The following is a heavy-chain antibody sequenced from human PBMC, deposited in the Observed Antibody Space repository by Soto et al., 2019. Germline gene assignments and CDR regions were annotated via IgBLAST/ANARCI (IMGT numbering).Heavy chain of an antibody. CDR2: VYSTGGT. V-gene: IGHV4-59*08. CDR1: SGPTSSHN. Sequence: QVQLQQSGPGLVKPSETLSLTCSVSSGPTSSHNWGWIRQTPGRGREGIGYVYSTGGTSYNPSLTXXVXXSADTSTNHISLTLTSVTAADTAVYYWVRQGIGNLHGLVDVWGQGTTVRVSS. CDR3: VRQGIGNLHGLVDV. D-gene: IGHD1-1*01. J-gene: IGHJ6*02.